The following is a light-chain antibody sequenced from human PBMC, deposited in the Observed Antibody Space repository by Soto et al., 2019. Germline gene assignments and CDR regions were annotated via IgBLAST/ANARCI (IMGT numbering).Light chain of an antibody. Sequence: AIRMTQSPSSFSASTGDRVTITCRASQGIRSYLAWYQQKPGKAPKLLIYAASTLQSGVPSRFSGSGSGTDFTLTISFLQSEDFATYYCQQYYSYPHTFGQGTKVEIK. V-gene: IGKV1-8*01. J-gene: IGKJ1*01. CDR1: QGIRSY. CDR3: QQYYSYPHT. CDR2: AAS.